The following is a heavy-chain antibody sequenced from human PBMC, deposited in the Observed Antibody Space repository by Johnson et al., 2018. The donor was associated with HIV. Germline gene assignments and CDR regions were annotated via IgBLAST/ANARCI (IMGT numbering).Heavy chain of an antibody. CDR1: GFTFSSHH. V-gene: IGHV3-48*04. CDR3: ARDRVYDLVEMATSMRRDPGAFDI. CDR2: ISSSGNTL. D-gene: IGHD5-24*01. J-gene: IGHJ3*02. Sequence: VQLVESGGGLVQPGESLRLSCGASGFTFSSHHMHWVRQAPGKGLEWVSSISSSGNTLYYADSVKGRFTIPRDNAKNSLYLQMNSLKTEDTAVYYCARDRVYDLVEMATSMRRDPGAFDIWGQGTMVTVSS.